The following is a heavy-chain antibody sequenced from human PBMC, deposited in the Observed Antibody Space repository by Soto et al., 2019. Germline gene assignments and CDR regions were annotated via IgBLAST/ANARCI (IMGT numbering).Heavy chain of an antibody. CDR1: GDSISSYY. D-gene: IGHD5-12*01. CDR2: IYYSGST. J-gene: IGHJ5*02. V-gene: IGHV4-59*01. Sequence: PSETLSLTCSVSGDSISSYYWSWIRQPPGKGLEWIGYIYYSGSTNYNPSFKSRVTISVDTPKNQFSLKLTSVTAADTAVYYCARGVATIGPWGQGTLDTVSS. CDR3: ARGVATIGP.